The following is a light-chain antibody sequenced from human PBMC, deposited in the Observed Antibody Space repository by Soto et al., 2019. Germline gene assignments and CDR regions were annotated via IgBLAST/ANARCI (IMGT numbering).Light chain of an antibody. J-gene: IGLJ2*01. V-gene: IGLV2-14*01. CDR1: STDVGGYNY. CDR3: SSYTDSSTLVI. Sequence: QSVLTQPASVSGSPGQSITISCTGTSTDVGGYNYVSWYQQHPGKAPKLMIFEVSNRPSGVSNRFSGSKSGNTASLTISGLQAEDEADYYCSSYTDSSTLVIFGGGTKVTVL. CDR2: EVS.